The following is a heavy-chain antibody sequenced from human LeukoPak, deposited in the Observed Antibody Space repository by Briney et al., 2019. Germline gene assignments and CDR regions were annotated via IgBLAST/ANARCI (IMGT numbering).Heavy chain of an antibody. Sequence: SETLSLTCTVSGASISSYSWSWIRQPAGKGLEWIGRIHTSGTTNYNPSLKSRVTMSVDTSKNQFSLKLSSVTAADTAVYYCARGPYCGGDCYFGYWGQGTLVTVSS. CDR3: ARGPYCGGDCYFGY. D-gene: IGHD2-21*01. CDR2: IHTSGTT. CDR1: GASISSYS. J-gene: IGHJ4*02. V-gene: IGHV4-4*07.